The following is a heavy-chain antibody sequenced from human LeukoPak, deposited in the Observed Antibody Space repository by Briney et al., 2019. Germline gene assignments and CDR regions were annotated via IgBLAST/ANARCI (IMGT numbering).Heavy chain of an antibody. CDR1: GFTFSSYS. Sequence: GGSLRLSCAASGFTFSSYSMNWVRQAPGKGLEWVSSISSSSSYIYYADSVKGRFTISRANAKNSLYLQMNSLRAEDTAVYYCARDRNTVFDYWGQGTLVTVSS. V-gene: IGHV3-21*01. J-gene: IGHJ4*02. CDR3: ARDRNTVFDY. D-gene: IGHD1-14*01. CDR2: ISSSSSYI.